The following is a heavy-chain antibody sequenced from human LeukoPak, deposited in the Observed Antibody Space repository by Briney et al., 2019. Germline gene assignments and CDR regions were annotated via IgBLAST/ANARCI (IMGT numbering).Heavy chain of an antibody. CDR2: IGADGSEK. CDR1: GFSLSDYW. D-gene: IGHD5-18*01. J-gene: IGHJ4*02. Sequence: GGSLRLSCAASGFSLSDYWMSWVRQAPGKGLEWVAKIGADGSEKYYVDSVKGRFTLSRDNARNSLYLQMNSLRAEDTAVYYCARGRDVDTAMVWGSWGQGTLVTVSS. CDR3: ARGRDVDTAMVWGS. V-gene: IGHV3-7*01.